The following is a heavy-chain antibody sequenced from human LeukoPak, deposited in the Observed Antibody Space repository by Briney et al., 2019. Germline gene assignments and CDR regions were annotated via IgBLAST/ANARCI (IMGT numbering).Heavy chain of an antibody. CDR2: ISGSGSDT. CDR1: GFTFNNYA. Sequence: GESLRLSCAGSGFTFNNYAMSWVRQAPGKGLEWVSGISGSGSDTYYADSVKGRFTISRDNSKNTVYLQMNSLRAEDTAVYYCAKEGGSQGYWGQGTLVTVSS. V-gene: IGHV3-23*01. CDR3: AKEGGSQGY. J-gene: IGHJ4*02. D-gene: IGHD2-15*01.